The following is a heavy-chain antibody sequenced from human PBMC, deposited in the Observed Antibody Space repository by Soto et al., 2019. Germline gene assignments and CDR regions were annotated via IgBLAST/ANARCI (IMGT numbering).Heavy chain of an antibody. D-gene: IGHD1-26*01. CDR3: ASLYHTRPFSPSRRGTPEPPFDY. Sequence: GGSLRLSCAASGFTFSSYAMSWVRQAPGKGLEWVSAISGSGGSTYYADSVKGRFTISRDNSKNTLYLQMNSLRAEDTAVYYCASLYHTRPFSPSRRGTPEPPFDYWGQGTLVTVSS. CDR1: GFTFSSYA. J-gene: IGHJ4*02. CDR2: ISGSGGST. V-gene: IGHV3-23*01.